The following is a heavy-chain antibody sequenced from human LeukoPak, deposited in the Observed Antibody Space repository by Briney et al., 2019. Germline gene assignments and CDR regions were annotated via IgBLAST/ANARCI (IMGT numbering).Heavy chain of an antibody. J-gene: IGHJ3*02. Sequence: SGGSLRLSCAASGFTFSSYSINGVRQAPGKGLEWVSSISSSSSYIYYADSVKGRFTISRDNAKNSLYLQMNSLRAEDTAVYYCAIVGEYPDAFDIWGQGTMVTVSS. D-gene: IGHD3-16*01. CDR1: GFTFSSYS. CDR2: ISSSSSYI. V-gene: IGHV3-21*01. CDR3: AIVGEYPDAFDI.